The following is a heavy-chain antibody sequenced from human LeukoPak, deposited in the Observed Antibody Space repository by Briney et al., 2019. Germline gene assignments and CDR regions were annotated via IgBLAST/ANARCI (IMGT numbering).Heavy chain of an antibody. CDR3: ARDQGNGYELNHYGMDV. D-gene: IGHD5-12*01. Sequence: GRSLRLSCAASGFTFSSYWMRWVRQAPGKGLVWVSRINSDGSSTSYADSVKGRFTISRDNAKNTLYVQMNSLRAEDTAVYYCARDQGNGYELNHYGMDVWGQGTTVTVSS. V-gene: IGHV3-74*01. CDR1: GFTFSSYW. CDR2: INSDGSST. J-gene: IGHJ6*02.